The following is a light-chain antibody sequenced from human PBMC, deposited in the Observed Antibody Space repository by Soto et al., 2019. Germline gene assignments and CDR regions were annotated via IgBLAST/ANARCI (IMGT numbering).Light chain of an antibody. CDR3: QHDNGY. V-gene: IGKV1-5*01. CDR2: DVS. Sequence: DIQMTQSPSTLSASVGDRVTITCRASQTINRWLAWYQQKPGKAPKLLIYDVSSLESGVPSRFSGSGSGTDFTLTISSRQPEDFVLYYCQHDNGYFGGGTSVDIK. CDR1: QTINRW. J-gene: IGKJ4*01.